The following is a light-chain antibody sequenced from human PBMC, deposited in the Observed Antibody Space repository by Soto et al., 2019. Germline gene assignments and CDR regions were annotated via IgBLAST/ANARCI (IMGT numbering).Light chain of an antibody. CDR2: GAS. Sequence: EIVLTQSPGSLSLSPGQRATLSCRASQSVDTTFFAWYQKKPGKAHRLLLYGASKKATGIPDSFSGSGSGKYYTLIISRLEPDDFAVYYCQQYMSSVTFGQGTKIEIK. J-gene: IGKJ1*01. CDR3: QQYMSSVT. V-gene: IGKV3-20*01. CDR1: QSVDTTF.